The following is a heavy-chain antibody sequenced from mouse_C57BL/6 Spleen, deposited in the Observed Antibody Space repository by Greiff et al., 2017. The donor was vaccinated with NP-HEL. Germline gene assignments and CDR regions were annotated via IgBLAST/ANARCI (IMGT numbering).Heavy chain of an antibody. CDR3: ARGAIYYGSAFDY. CDR2: IDPSDSYT. J-gene: IGHJ2*01. Sequence: QVQLKQPGAELVMPGASVKLSCKASGYTFTSYWMHWVKQRPGQGLEWIGEIDPSDSYTNYNQKFKGKSTLTVDKSSSTAYMQLSSLTSEDSAVYYCARGAIYYGSAFDYWGQGTTLTVSS. CDR1: GYTFTSYW. D-gene: IGHD2-2*01. V-gene: IGHV1-69*01.